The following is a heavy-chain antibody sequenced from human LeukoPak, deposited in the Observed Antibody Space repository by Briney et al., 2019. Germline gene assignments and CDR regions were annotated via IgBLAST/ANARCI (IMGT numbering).Heavy chain of an antibody. Sequence: ASVNVSCKASGYTFTDYYMHWVRQAPGQGLEWMGWINPYSGGTNYAQKFQGRVTMTRDTSISTAYMELSRLRSDDMAVYYCARDLLFRYNRFDPWGQGTLVTVSS. V-gene: IGHV1-2*02. J-gene: IGHJ5*02. CDR2: INPYSGGT. CDR3: ARDLLFRYNRFDP. D-gene: IGHD3-16*02. CDR1: GYTFTDYY.